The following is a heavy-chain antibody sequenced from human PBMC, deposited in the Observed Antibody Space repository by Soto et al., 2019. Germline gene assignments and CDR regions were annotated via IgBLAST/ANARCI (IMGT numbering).Heavy chain of an antibody. CDR1: GLTVSSNY. V-gene: IGHV3-53*01. Sequence: PGGSLRLSCAASGLTVSSNYMSWVRRAPGKGLEWVSIIYSGGYTYYADSVKGRFTISRDNSKNTLYLQMNSLRAEDTAVYYCARDWPDYGDYEWGQGTLVTVSS. CDR3: ARDWPDYGDYE. CDR2: IYSGGYT. D-gene: IGHD4-17*01. J-gene: IGHJ4*02.